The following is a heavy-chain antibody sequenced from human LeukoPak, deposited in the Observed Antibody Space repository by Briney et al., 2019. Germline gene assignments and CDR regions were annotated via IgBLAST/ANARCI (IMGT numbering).Heavy chain of an antibody. V-gene: IGHV3-30*01. D-gene: IGHD6-19*01. Sequence: GGSLRLSCAASGFTFSSYAMHWVRQAPGKGLEWVAVISYDGSNKYYADSVKGRFTISRDNSKNTLYLQMNSLRVEDTAVYYCARGISGYLDYWGQGTLVTVSS. J-gene: IGHJ4*02. CDR1: GFTFSSYA. CDR3: ARGISGYLDY. CDR2: ISYDGSNK.